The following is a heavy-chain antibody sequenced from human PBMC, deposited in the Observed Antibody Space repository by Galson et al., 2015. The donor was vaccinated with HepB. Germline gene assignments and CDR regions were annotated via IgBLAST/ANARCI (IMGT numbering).Heavy chain of an antibody. J-gene: IGHJ4*02. D-gene: IGHD6-19*01. CDR3: ARDRGQYSSGWYYFDY. CDR1: TFTFSNYG. CDR2: IRYDRSNQ. V-gene: IGHV3-30*02. Sequence: SLRLSCAASTFTFSNYGMHWVRQAPGKGLEWVAFIRYDRSNQYYADSVKGRFTISRDNSKNTLYLQINSLRPEDTAVYYCARDRGQYSSGWYYFDYWGQGALVTVSS.